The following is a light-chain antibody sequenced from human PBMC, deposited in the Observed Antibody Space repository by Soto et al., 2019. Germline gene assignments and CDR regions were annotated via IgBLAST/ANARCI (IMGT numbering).Light chain of an antibody. CDR2: EVN. J-gene: IGLJ3*02. Sequence: QSALTQPASVSGSPGQSITISCTGTSGKVGSYNLVSWYQQHPGKAPKFMIYEVNKRSSGISNRFSGSKSGNTASLTISGLQTEDDADYYCCSYAGFGTWVFGGGTKLTVL. CDR3: CSYAGFGTWV. CDR1: SGKVGSYNL. V-gene: IGLV2-23*02.